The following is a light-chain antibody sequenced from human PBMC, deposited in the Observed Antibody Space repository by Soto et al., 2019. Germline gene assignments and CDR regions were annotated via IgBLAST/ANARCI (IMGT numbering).Light chain of an antibody. V-gene: IGKV3-20*01. CDR2: GAS. CDR3: QQYGNSPLT. Sequence: IWFAPSPGPLSFSPGGRATLSLRASQTVSTNFLAWYQQKPGQAPRLLIYGASSRATGTPDRFSGSGSGTDFTLTISRLEPEDFGVFFCQQYGNSPLTFGQGTKV. CDR1: QTVSTNF. J-gene: IGKJ1*01.